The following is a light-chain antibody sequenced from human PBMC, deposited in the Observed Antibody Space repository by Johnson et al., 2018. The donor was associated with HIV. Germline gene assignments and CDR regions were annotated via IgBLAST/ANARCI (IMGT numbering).Light chain of an antibody. J-gene: IGLJ1*01. CDR2: ENN. CDR3: GTWDNSLNTGAV. CDR1: SSNIGNNY. Sequence: QLVLTQPPSVSAAPGQRVTISCSGSSSNIGNNYVSWYQQLPGTAPKLLIYENNKRPSGIPDRFSGSKSGTSATLGITGLPTGDEADYYCGTWDNSLNTGAVFGPGTKVTVL. V-gene: IGLV1-51*02.